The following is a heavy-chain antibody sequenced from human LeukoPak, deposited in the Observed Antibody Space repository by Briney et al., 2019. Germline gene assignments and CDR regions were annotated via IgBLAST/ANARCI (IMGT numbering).Heavy chain of an antibody. CDR1: GFTFSNYA. D-gene: IGHD3-3*01. J-gene: IGHJ4*02. CDR3: AKVSRYDFWSGSHFDY. Sequence: GGSLRLSCAASGFTFSNYAMSWVRQAPGKGLEWVSGISGSGGSTYYADSVKGRLTISRDNFKNTLYLQMNSLRAEDTAVYYCAKVSRYDFWSGSHFDYWGQGTLVTVSS. V-gene: IGHV3-23*01. CDR2: ISGSGGST.